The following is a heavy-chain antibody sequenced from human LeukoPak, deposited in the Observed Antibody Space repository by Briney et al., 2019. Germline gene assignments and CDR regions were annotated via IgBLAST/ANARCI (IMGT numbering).Heavy chain of an antibody. V-gene: IGHV4-4*02. D-gene: IGHD5-18*01. CDR1: GGSISSSNW. CDR3: ARISTAMAFDY. Sequence: SGTLSLTCAVSGGSISSSNWWSWVRQPPGKGLEWIGEIYHSGSTNYNPSLKSRVTISVDTSKNQFSLKLSSVTAADTAVYYCARISTAMAFDYWGQGTLVTVSS. J-gene: IGHJ4*02. CDR2: IYHSGST.